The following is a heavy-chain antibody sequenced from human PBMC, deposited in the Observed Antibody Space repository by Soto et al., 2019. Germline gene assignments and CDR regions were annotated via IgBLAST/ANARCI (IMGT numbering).Heavy chain of an antibody. Sequence: GSLRLSCAASGFTFSSYSMNWVRQAPGKGLEWVSSISSSSSYIYYADSVKGRFTISRDNAKNSLYLQMNSLRAEDTAVYYCARDLHGGSVGRYYYYYYGMDVWGQGTTVTVSS. CDR3: ARDLHGGSVGRYYYYYYGMDV. D-gene: IGHD3-16*01. CDR2: ISSSSSYI. J-gene: IGHJ6*02. V-gene: IGHV3-21*01. CDR1: GFTFSSYS.